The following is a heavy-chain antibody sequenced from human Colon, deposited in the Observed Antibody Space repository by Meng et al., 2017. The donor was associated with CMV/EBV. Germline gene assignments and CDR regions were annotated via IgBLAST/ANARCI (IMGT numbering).Heavy chain of an antibody. Sequence: GGSLRLSCRGSGYSFADYWIGWVRQMPGKGLEWMGMIYPGDSDSRYSPSFEGQVTFSADVSISTAYLQWSSLMASDTAMYYCAKLRLRGSGSHPFDPWGQGTLVTVSS. V-gene: IGHV5-51*01. CDR1: GYSFADYW. CDR2: IYPGDSDS. D-gene: IGHD3-22*01. CDR3: AKLRLRGSGSHPFDP. J-gene: IGHJ5*02.